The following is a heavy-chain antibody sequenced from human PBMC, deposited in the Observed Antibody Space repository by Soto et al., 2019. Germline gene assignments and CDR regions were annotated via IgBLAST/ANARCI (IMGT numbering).Heavy chain of an antibody. J-gene: IGHJ4*02. V-gene: IGHV4-31*03. D-gene: IGHD4-17*01. Sequence: QVQLQESGPGLVKPSQTLSLTCTVSGGSISSGGYYWSCIRQHPGKGLEWIGYIYYSGSTYYNPSLKSRVTISVDTSKNQFSLKLSSVTAADTAVYYCARQRTVTPTIDYWGQGTLVTVSS. CDR2: IYYSGST. CDR3: ARQRTVTPTIDY. CDR1: GGSISSGGYY.